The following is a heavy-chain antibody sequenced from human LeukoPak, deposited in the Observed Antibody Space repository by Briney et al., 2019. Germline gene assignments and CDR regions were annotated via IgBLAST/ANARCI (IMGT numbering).Heavy chain of an antibody. Sequence: GGSLRLSCAASGFTFSSYGMHWVRQAPGKGLEWVAVISYDGSNKYYADSVKGRFTISRDNSKNTLYLQMNSLRAEDTAVYYCAKDHALLWFGELSHLDHWGQGTLVTVSS. CDR2: ISYDGSNK. D-gene: IGHD3-10*01. V-gene: IGHV3-30*18. J-gene: IGHJ4*02. CDR3: AKDHALLWFGELSHLDH. CDR1: GFTFSSYG.